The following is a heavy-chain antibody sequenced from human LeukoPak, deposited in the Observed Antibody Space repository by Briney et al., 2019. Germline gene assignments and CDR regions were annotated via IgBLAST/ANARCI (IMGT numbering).Heavy chain of an antibody. CDR1: GFTFSSYW. D-gene: IGHD1-26*01. Sequence: GGSLRLSCAASGFTFSSYWMSWVRQAPGKGLEWVANIKQDGSEKYYEDSVKGRFTISRDNAKNSLYLQMNSLRAEDTAVYYCARAKWELLTDYWGQGTLVTVSS. CDR3: ARAKWELLTDY. V-gene: IGHV3-7*05. CDR2: IKQDGSEK. J-gene: IGHJ4*02.